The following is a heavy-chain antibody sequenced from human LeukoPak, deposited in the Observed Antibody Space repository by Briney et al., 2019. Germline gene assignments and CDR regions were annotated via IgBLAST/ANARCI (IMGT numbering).Heavy chain of an antibody. D-gene: IGHD3-10*01. V-gene: IGHV3-48*03. CDR3: ARSIKGDSDH. CDR2: ISSSGTTV. J-gene: IGHJ4*02. Sequence: GRSLRLSCAASGFTFRSYEMNWVSQAPGKGLDWVSYISSSGTTVYYADSVKGRFTVSRDNAKNSLYLQMNSLRAEDTAVYYCARSIKGDSDHWGQGTLSPSPQ. CDR1: GFTFRSYE.